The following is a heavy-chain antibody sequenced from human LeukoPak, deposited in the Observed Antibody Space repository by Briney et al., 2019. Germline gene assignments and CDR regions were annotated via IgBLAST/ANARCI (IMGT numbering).Heavy chain of an antibody. J-gene: IGHJ4*02. CDR2: ISYDGSNK. Sequence: GSLRLSCAASGFTFSSYGMSWVRQAPGKGLEWVAVISYDGSNKYYADSVKGRFTISRDNSKNTLYLQMNSLRAEDTAVYYCAKRGGQWLFDYWGQGTLVTVSS. V-gene: IGHV3-30*18. CDR1: GFTFSSYG. D-gene: IGHD6-19*01. CDR3: AKRGGQWLFDY.